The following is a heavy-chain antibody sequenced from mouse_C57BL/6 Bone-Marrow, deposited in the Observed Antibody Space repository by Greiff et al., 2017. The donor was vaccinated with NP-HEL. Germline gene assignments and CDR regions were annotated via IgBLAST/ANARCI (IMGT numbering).Heavy chain of an antibody. V-gene: IGHV1-81*01. J-gene: IGHJ1*03. Sequence: VKLVESGAELARPGASVKLSCKASGYTFTSYGISWVKQRTGQGLEWIGEIYPRSGNTYYNEKFKGKATLTADKSSSTAYMELRSLTSEDSAVYFCASLYYDYDRYFDVWGTGTTVTVSS. D-gene: IGHD2-4*01. CDR1: GYTFTSYG. CDR2: IYPRSGNT. CDR3: ASLYYDYDRYFDV.